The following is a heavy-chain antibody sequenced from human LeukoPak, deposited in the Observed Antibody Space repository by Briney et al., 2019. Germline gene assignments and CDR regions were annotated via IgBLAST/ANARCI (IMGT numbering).Heavy chain of an antibody. J-gene: IGHJ4*02. Sequence: GGSLRLSCAASGFTFSSYAMSWVRQAPGKGLEWVSAISHSGGSTYYADFVKGRFTVSRDNSKNTLYLQMNSLRAEDTAVYYCAKQASSHLEAYFDYWGQGTLVTVSS. CDR1: GFTFSSYA. V-gene: IGHV3-23*01. CDR3: AKQASSHLEAYFDY. D-gene: IGHD6-13*01. CDR2: ISHSGGST.